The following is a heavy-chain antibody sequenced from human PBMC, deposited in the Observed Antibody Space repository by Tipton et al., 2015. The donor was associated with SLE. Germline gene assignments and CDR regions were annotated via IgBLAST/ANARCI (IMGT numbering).Heavy chain of an antibody. CDR2: IIPIFGAA. V-gene: IGHV1-69*05. CDR3: AGGVKQLVRTEYFQH. J-gene: IGHJ1*01. Sequence: QLVQSGPEVKKPGSSVKVSCKASGGTFSSYAISWVRQAPGQGLEWMGGIIPIFGAANYAQKFQGRVTITTDESTSTAYMELSSLRSEDTAVYYCAGGVKQLVRTEYFQHWGQGTLVTVAS. CDR1: GGTFSSYA. D-gene: IGHD6-6*01.